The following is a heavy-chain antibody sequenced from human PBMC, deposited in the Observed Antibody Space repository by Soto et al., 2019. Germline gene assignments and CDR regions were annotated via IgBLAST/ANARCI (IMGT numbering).Heavy chain of an antibody. V-gene: IGHV3-30*18. Sequence: QVHLVESGGGVVQPGRSPRLSCVASGFTFSNYGMHWVRQAPGKGLEWVAVISYDGSNKYYADSVKGRFTISRDNSKNTLYLQMTSLRTEETALYYCAKLDEGGLQYAYYAMDVWGQGTTVTVSS. CDR2: ISYDGSNK. CDR3: AKLDEGGLQYAYYAMDV. J-gene: IGHJ6*02. CDR1: GFTFSNYG. D-gene: IGHD2-15*01.